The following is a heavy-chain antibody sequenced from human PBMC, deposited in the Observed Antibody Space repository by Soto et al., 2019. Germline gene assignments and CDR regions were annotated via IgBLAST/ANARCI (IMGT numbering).Heavy chain of an antibody. CDR2: INSDGSGT. CDR3: AKLGIVATTLDYYYGMDV. V-gene: IGHV3-74*01. Sequence: GGSLRLSCAASGFTFSTYWMHWVRQAPGKGLVWVSRINSDGSGTTYADSVKGRFTVSRDNAKNTLYLQMNSLRAEDTAVYYCAKLGIVATTLDYYYGMDVWGQGTTVTVSS. J-gene: IGHJ6*02. CDR1: GFTFSTYW. D-gene: IGHD5-12*01.